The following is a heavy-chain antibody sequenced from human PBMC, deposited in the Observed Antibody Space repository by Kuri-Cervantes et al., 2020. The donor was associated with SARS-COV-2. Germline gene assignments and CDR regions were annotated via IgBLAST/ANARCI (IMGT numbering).Heavy chain of an antibody. CDR1: GGSISSSSYY. CDR3: ARATKADYGDYIDAFDI. D-gene: IGHD4-17*01. V-gene: IGHV4-61*02. J-gene: IGHJ3*02. Sequence: LRLSCTVSGGSISSSSYYWSWIRQPAGKGLEWIGRIYTSGSTNYNPSLKSRVTISVDTSKNQFSLKLSSVTAADTAVYYCARATKADYGDYIDAFDIWGQGTMVTVSS. CDR2: IYTSGST.